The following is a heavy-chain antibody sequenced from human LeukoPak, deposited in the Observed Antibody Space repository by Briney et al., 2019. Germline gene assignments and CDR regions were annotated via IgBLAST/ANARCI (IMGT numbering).Heavy chain of an antibody. Sequence: GGSLRLSCAASGFTFGSYGMHWVRQAPGKGLEWVSAISGSGGSTYYADSVKGRFTISRDNSKNTLYLQMNSLRAEDTAVYYCAKDRRWLRFDYWGQGTLVTVSS. V-gene: IGHV3-23*01. CDR1: GFTFGSYG. D-gene: IGHD5-12*01. J-gene: IGHJ4*02. CDR2: ISGSGGST. CDR3: AKDRRWLRFDY.